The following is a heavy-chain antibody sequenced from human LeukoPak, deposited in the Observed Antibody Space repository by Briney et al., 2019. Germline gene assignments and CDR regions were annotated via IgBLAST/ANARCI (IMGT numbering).Heavy chain of an antibody. CDR2: ISYDGSNK. CDR3: ARDPVTLDTGWYFDL. CDR1: GFTFSSYA. J-gene: IGHJ2*01. V-gene: IGHV3-30-3*01. Sequence: PGGSLRLSCAASGFTFSSYAMHWARQAPGKGPEWVAVISYDGSNKYYADSVKGRFTISRDNSKNTLYLQMNSLRAEDTAVYYCARDPVTLDTGWYFDLWGRGTLVTVSS. D-gene: IGHD5-18*01.